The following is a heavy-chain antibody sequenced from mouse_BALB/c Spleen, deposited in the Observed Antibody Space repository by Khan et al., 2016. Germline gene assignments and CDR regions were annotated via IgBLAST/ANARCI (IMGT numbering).Heavy chain of an antibody. CDR2: IRYSGST. J-gene: IGHJ2*01. Sequence: EVQLQESGPGLVKPSQSLSLTCTVTGYSITSDYAWNWIRQFPGNKLEWMGYIRYSGSTSYNPSLKSRISITRDTSKNQFFLQLNSVTTEDTATYYCASYFDYWGQGTTLTVSS. CDR3: ASYFDY. V-gene: IGHV3-2*02. CDR1: GYSITSDYA.